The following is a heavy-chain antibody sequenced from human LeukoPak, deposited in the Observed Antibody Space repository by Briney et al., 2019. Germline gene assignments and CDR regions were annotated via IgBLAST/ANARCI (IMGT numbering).Heavy chain of an antibody. D-gene: IGHD2-2*01. CDR1: GYTFTSYG. CDR3: ARDTGYCSSTSCYLIDY. V-gene: IGHV1-18*04. Sequence: ASVKVSCKASGYTFTSYGISWVRQAPGQGLEWTGWISAYNGNTIYAQKFQGRVTMTTDTSTSTAYMELRSLRSDDTAVFYCARDTGYCSSTSCYLIDYWGQGTLVTVSS. CDR2: ISAYNGNT. J-gene: IGHJ4*02.